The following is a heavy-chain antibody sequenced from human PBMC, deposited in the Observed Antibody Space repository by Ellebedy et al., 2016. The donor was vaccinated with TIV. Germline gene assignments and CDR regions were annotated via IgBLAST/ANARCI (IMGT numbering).Heavy chain of an antibody. CDR2: ISAYNGNT. J-gene: IGHJ5*02. CDR1: GYTFTSYG. Sequence: ASVKVSXXASGYTFTSYGISWVRQAPGQGLEWMGWISAYNGNTNYAQKLQGRVTMTTDTSTSTAYMELRSLRSDDTAVYYCARGRNRGIVVVPAAYTEWFDPWGQGTLVTVSS. D-gene: IGHD2-2*01. V-gene: IGHV1-18*01. CDR3: ARGRNRGIVVVPAAYTEWFDP.